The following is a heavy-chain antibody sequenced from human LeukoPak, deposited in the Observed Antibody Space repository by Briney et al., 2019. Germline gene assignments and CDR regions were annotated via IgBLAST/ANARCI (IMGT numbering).Heavy chain of an antibody. D-gene: IGHD4-23*01. J-gene: IGHJ6*04. V-gene: IGHV1-69*13. CDR3: ARNGGNPNYYYYYGMDV. CDR1: GGTFSSYA. Sequence: PGASVTVSCKASGGTFSSYAISWVRQAPGQGLEWMGGIIPIFGTANYAQKFQGRVTITADESTSTAYMELSSLRSEDTAVYYCARNGGNPNYYYYYGMDVWGKGTTVTVSS. CDR2: IIPIFGTA.